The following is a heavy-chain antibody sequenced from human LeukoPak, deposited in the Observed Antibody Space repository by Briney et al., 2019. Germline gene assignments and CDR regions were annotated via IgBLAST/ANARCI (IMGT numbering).Heavy chain of an antibody. V-gene: IGHV4-39*07. CDR1: GYSIGSSNYY. J-gene: IGHJ4*02. D-gene: IGHD3-10*01. CDR2: VYYSGLT. Sequence: SETLSLTCTVSGYSIGSSNYYWGWIRQPPGKGLEWIGIVYYSGLTYYNPSLKSRVTISVDTSKNQFSLKLSSVTAADTAVYYCARKGYYYGSGELDYWGQGTLVTVSS. CDR3: ARKGYYYGSGELDY.